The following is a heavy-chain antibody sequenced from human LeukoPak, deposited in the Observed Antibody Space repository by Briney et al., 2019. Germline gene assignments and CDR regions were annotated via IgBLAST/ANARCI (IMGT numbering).Heavy chain of an antibody. CDR3: ARSITMVRGVITNFDY. D-gene: IGHD3-10*01. Sequence: ASVKVSCKASGYTFTSYGISWVRQAPGQGLEWMGWISAYNGNTNYAQKLQGGVTMTTDTSTSTAYMELRSLRSDDTAVYYCARSITMVRGVITNFDYWGQGTLVTVSS. J-gene: IGHJ4*02. CDR1: GYTFTSYG. V-gene: IGHV1-18*01. CDR2: ISAYNGNT.